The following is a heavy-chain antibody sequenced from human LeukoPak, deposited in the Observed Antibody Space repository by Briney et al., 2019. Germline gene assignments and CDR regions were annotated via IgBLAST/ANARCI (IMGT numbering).Heavy chain of an antibody. CDR1: GYTFTGYY. Sequence: ASVKVSCKASGYTFTGYYMHWVRQAPGQGLEWMGWINPNSGGTNYAQKFQGRVTMTRDTSISTAYMELSRLRSDDTAVYYCAREAYTRTNDFWSGYSYYYYYMDVWGKGTTVTVSS. V-gene: IGHV1-2*02. CDR2: INPNSGGT. D-gene: IGHD3-3*01. CDR3: AREAYTRTNDFWSGYSYYYYYMDV. J-gene: IGHJ6*03.